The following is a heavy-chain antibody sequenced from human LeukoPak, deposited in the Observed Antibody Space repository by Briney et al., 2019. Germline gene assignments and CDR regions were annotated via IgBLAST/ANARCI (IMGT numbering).Heavy chain of an antibody. J-gene: IGHJ4*02. V-gene: IGHV1-2*06. CDR2: INPNTGGT. CDR3: ARGGPFPSSSSSREYYLDY. CDR1: GYTFTGYY. Sequence: GASVKVSCKASGYTFTGYYMNWVRQAPGQGLEWMGRINPNTGGTNYAQNFQGSVTMTRDTSITTVYMELSRLRSDDTAVYYCARGGPFPSSSSSREYYLDYWGQGTLVTVSS. D-gene: IGHD6-6*01.